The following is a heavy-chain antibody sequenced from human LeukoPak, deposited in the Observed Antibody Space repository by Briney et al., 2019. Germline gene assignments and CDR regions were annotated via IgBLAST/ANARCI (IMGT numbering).Heavy chain of an antibody. CDR3: AGGRPIFGVFTPLDY. V-gene: IGHV4-34*01. Sequence: SETLSLTCAVYGGSFSGYYWSWIRQPPGKGLEWIGEINHSGSTNYNPSLKSRVTISVDTSKNQFSLKLSSVTAADTAVYYCAGGRPIFGVFTPLDYWGQGTLVTVSS. CDR2: INHSGST. D-gene: IGHD3-3*01. CDR1: GGSFSGYY. J-gene: IGHJ4*02.